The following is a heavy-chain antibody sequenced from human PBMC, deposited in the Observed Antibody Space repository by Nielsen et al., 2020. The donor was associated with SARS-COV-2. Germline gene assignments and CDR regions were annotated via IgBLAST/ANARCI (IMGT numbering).Heavy chain of an antibody. D-gene: IGHD6-13*01. V-gene: IGHV3-23*01. CDR2: ISGSGGST. Sequence: GGSLRLSCAASGFTFSSYAMSGVRQAPGKGLEWVSAISGSGGSTYYADSVKGRVTISRDNSKNTLYLQINSLRAEDTAVYYCAKKGGSAAPLYPFDYWGQGTLVTVSS. CDR3: AKKGGSAAPLYPFDY. J-gene: IGHJ4*02. CDR1: GFTFSSYA.